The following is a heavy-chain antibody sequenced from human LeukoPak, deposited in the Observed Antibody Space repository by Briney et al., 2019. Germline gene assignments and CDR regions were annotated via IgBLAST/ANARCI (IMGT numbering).Heavy chain of an antibody. J-gene: IGHJ4*02. CDR3: AGARTIYYYDSSGYSTFIDY. CDR1: GGSFSGYY. D-gene: IGHD3-22*01. CDR2: IYYSGST. V-gene: IGHV4-31*11. Sequence: SETLSLTCAVYGGSFSGYYWSWIRQHPGKGLEWIGYIYYSGSTYYNPSLKSRVTISVDTSKNQFSLKLSSVTAADTAVYYCAGARTIYYYDSSGYSTFIDYWGQGTLVTVSS.